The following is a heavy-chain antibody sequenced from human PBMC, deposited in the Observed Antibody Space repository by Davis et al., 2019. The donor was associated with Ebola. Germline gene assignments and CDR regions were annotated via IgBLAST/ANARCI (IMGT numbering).Heavy chain of an antibody. V-gene: IGHV5-51*01. CDR1: GNSFTSHW. J-gene: IGHJ3*02. D-gene: IGHD1-20*01. CDR3: ASLRRTITGMDDAFDI. Sequence: PGGSLRLSCKDSGNSFTSHWIGWVRQMPGKGLEWMGIIYTGDSDTRYSPSFRGQVTFSADKSIKTAFLQWSSLKASDTAMYYCASLRRTITGMDDAFDIWGQGTMVTVSS. CDR2: IYTGDSDT.